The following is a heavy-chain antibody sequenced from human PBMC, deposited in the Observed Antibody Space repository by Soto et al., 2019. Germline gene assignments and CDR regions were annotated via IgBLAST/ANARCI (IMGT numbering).Heavy chain of an antibody. J-gene: IGHJ6*02. Sequence: PGESLKISCKGSGYSFTSYWIGWVRQMPGKGLEWMGIIYPGDSDTRYGPSFQGQVTISADKSISTAYLQWSSLKASDTAMYYCATHLRRFLECPTRYYYYGMDVWGQGTTVTVSS. CDR2: IYPGDSDT. CDR1: GYSFTSYW. D-gene: IGHD3-3*01. CDR3: ATHLRRFLECPTRYYYYGMDV. V-gene: IGHV5-51*01.